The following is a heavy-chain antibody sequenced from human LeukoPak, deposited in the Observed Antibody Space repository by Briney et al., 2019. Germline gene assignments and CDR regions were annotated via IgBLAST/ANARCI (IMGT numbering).Heavy chain of an antibody. D-gene: IGHD6-13*01. Sequence: SETLSLTCTVSGGSIGSYYWNWIRQAPGKGLEWIGYIHYSGSTNHNSSLKSRVTISVDTSKNQYSLKLNSVTAADTAVYYCARARYSNSWYAVDIWGQGTMVTVSS. CDR1: GGSIGSYY. V-gene: IGHV4-59*01. CDR3: ARARYSNSWYAVDI. J-gene: IGHJ3*02. CDR2: IHYSGST.